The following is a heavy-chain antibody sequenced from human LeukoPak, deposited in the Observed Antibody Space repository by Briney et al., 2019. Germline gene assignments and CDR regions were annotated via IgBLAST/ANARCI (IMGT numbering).Heavy chain of an antibody. Sequence: SETLSLTCTVSGGSISSYYWSWIRQPPGKGLEWIGYIDYSGITNSNPSLNSRVTISVDTYKNQFSLKVSSVAAAETDVYYCASAFSRWSSAFDVWGQGTMVSASS. CDR3: ASAFSRWSSAFDV. CDR1: GGSISSYY. D-gene: IGHD2-8*02. V-gene: IGHV4-59*08. J-gene: IGHJ3*01. CDR2: IDYSGIT.